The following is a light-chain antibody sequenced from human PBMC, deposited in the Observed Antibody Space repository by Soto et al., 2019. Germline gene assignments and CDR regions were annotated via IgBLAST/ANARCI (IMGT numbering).Light chain of an antibody. Sequence: DIQMTQSPSSLSASVGDRVTITCRASQSVSKYLHWYQQKPGKAPDLLIYAATTLQSGVPSRFSGSGSGTEFTLTISSLQPEDFATYYCQHTYSSPRTFGQGTKVDI. CDR1: QSVSKY. CDR3: QHTYSSPRT. V-gene: IGKV1-39*01. J-gene: IGKJ1*01. CDR2: AAT.